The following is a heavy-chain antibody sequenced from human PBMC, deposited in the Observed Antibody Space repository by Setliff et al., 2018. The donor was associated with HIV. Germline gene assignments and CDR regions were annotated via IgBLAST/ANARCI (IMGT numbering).Heavy chain of an antibody. V-gene: IGHV1-46*01. CDR3: ARGGHYSGSYLPRDYYMDV. CDR1: GYSFTDYY. Sequence: WASVKVSCKASGYSFTDYYVNWVRQAPGQGLEWMGIINCKNGDTSYPQKFQGRVTVTSDTSTSTVYMDLSGLRPEDTAVYYCARGGHYSGSYLPRDYYMDVWGKGTTVTVSS. D-gene: IGHD1-26*01. J-gene: IGHJ6*03. CDR2: INCKNGDT.